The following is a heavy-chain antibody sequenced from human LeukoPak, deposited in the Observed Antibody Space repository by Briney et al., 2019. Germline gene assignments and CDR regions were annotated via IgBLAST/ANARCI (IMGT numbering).Heavy chain of an antibody. D-gene: IGHD6-19*01. CDR1: RFTFSSYG. V-gene: IGHV3-33*06. Sequence: GGSLRLSCAASRFTFSSYGMHWVRQAPGKGLEWVAVIWYDGSNKYYADSVKGRFTISRDNSKNTLYLQMNSLRAEDTAVYYCAKDHYSSGWYGPDYWGQGTLVTVSS. CDR2: IWYDGSNK. CDR3: AKDHYSSGWYGPDY. J-gene: IGHJ4*02.